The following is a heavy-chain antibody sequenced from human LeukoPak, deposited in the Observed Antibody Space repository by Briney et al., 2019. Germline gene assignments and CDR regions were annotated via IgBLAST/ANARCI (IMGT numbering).Heavy chain of an antibody. J-gene: IGHJ4*02. CDR1: GFTFSSYW. Sequence: PGGSLRLSCAASGFTFSSYWMHWVRQAPGKGLVWVSRINSDGSSTSYADSVKGRFTISRDNAKNTLYLQMNSLRAEDTAVYYCARSSYYDFWSGYQPLFDYWGREPWSPSPQ. D-gene: IGHD3-3*01. V-gene: IGHV3-74*01. CDR3: ARSSYYDFWSGYQPLFDY. CDR2: INSDGSST.